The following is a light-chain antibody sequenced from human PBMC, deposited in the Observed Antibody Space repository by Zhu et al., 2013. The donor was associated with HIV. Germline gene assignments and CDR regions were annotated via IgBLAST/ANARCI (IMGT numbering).Light chain of an antibody. CDR2: EGT. J-gene: IGKJ5*01. CDR1: ESVKSF. CDR3: QQRHKWPPT. V-gene: IGKV3-11*01. Sequence: EIVLTQSPATLSLSPGETATLSCRASESVKSFWAWYQQRPGHPPRLLIYEGTYRATDVPARFSGSGSGTEFTLTINNLEPEDFAVYYCQQRHKWPPTFGQGTRLDIK.